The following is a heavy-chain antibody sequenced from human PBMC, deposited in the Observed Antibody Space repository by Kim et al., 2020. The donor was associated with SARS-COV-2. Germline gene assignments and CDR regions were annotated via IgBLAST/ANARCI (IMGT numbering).Heavy chain of an antibody. J-gene: IGHJ4*02. D-gene: IGHD2-15*01. Sequence: YPGDSDSRYSPPFQGQVTISADKSISTAYLQGSSLKASDTAMYYCARIGDYWGQGTLVTVSS. CDR2: YPGDSDS. V-gene: IGHV5-51*01. CDR3: ARIGDY.